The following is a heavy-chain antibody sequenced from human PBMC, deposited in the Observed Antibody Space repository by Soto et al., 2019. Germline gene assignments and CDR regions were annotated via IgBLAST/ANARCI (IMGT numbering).Heavy chain of an antibody. V-gene: IGHV3-33*01. Sequence: QVQLVESGGGVVQPGRSLRLSCAASGFTFSSYGMHWVRQAPGKGLEWVAVIWYDGSNKYYADSVKGRFTISRDNSKNTLYLQMNSLRAEDTAVYYCARGSRPKRSTTVTNGPIDYWGQGTLVTVSS. CDR3: ARGSRPKRSTTVTNGPIDY. CDR2: IWYDGSNK. J-gene: IGHJ4*02. CDR1: GFTFSSYG. D-gene: IGHD4-17*01.